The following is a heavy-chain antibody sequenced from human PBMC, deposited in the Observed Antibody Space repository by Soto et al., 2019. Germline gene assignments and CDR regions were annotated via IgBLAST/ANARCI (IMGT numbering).Heavy chain of an antibody. CDR2: IYSDGNNK. CDR1: GFTFSSHA. Sequence: QVPLVESGGGVVQPGRSLRLSCAVSGFTFSSHAMHWVRQAPGKGLEWVALIYSDGNNKYYADSVKGRFTTSRDNSKNTMYLQMNSLRVEDTAVYYCARDDEGGSDCDLGYWGQGALVTVSS. J-gene: IGHJ4*02. D-gene: IGHD1-26*01. CDR3: ARDDEGGSDCDLGY. V-gene: IGHV3-30-3*01.